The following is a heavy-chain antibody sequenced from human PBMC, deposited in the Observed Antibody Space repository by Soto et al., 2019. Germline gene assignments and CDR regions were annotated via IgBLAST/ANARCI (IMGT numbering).Heavy chain of an antibody. Sequence: ASVKVSCKASGYTFTTYGIIWVRQAPGQGLECMGWISTYNGNTEYTQKLQGRVTMTTDTSTSTGYMELRSLRSDDTAVYYCARVPRGTPNFDYWGQGTLVTFS. CDR1: GYTFTTYG. J-gene: IGHJ4*01. CDR2: ISTYNGNT. V-gene: IGHV1-18*01. CDR3: ARVPRGTPNFDY.